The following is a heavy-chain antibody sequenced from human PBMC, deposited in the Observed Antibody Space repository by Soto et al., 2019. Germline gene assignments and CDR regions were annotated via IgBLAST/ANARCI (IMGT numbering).Heavy chain of an antibody. D-gene: IGHD3-10*01. Sequence: PGGSLRLSCAASGFTFSNAWMNWVRQAPGKGLEWVGRIKSKTDGGTTDYAAPVKGRFTISRDDSKNTLYLQMNSLKTEDTAVYYCTTDRVLLWFGELRETVYYYYGMDVWGQGTTVTVSS. CDR3: TTDRVLLWFGELRETVYYYYGMDV. CDR1: GFTFSNAW. J-gene: IGHJ6*02. V-gene: IGHV3-15*07. CDR2: IKSKTDGGTT.